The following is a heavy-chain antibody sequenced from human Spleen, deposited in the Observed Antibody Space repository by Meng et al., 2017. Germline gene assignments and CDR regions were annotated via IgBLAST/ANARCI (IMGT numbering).Heavy chain of an antibody. Sequence: QVPLQQVGAGLLKPSETLSLTCVVSGGSFSDYYWSWIRQPPGKGLEWIGEINHSGSTNYNPSLERRATISVDTSQNNLSLKLSSVTAADSAVYYCARGPTTMAHDFDYWGQGTLVTVSS. CDR1: GGSFSDYY. CDR3: ARGPTTMAHDFDY. D-gene: IGHD4-11*01. V-gene: IGHV4-34*01. J-gene: IGHJ4*02. CDR2: INHSGST.